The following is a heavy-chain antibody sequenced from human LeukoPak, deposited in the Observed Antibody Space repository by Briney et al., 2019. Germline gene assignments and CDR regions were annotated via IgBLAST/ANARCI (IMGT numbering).Heavy chain of an antibody. CDR3: ASSTKSLGMYGY. D-gene: IGHD2-8*02. CDR1: GFTFSSYS. Sequence: GGSLRLSCAASGFTFSSYSMNWVRQAPGKGLEWVSSISSSSSYIYYADSVKGRFTISRDNAKNSLYLQMNSLRAEDTAVYYCASSTKSLGMYGYWGQGTLVTVSS. V-gene: IGHV3-21*01. CDR2: ISSSSSYI. J-gene: IGHJ4*02.